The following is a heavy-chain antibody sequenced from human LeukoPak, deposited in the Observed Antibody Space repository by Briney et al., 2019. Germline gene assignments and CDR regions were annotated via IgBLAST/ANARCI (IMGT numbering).Heavy chain of an antibody. D-gene: IGHD3-16*01. CDR2: LSGSGGNT. Sequence: GGSLRLSCAASGFTFSSYAMNWVRQAPGKGLEWVSSLSGSGGNTYYADTVKGRFTISRDNAKNSLYLQMNSLRAEDTAVYYCARAPAYIPLGDAFDIWGQGTMVTVSS. V-gene: IGHV3-21*01. CDR1: GFTFSSYA. J-gene: IGHJ3*02. CDR3: ARAPAYIPLGDAFDI.